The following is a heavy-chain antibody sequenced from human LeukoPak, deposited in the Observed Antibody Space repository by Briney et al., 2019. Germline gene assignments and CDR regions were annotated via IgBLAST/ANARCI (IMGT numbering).Heavy chain of an antibody. V-gene: IGHV4-34*01. CDR2: INHSGST. J-gene: IGHJ4*02. CDR3: ARSSGDSYAHYFDY. D-gene: IGHD5-18*01. CDR1: GGSFSGYY. Sequence: ASETLSLTCAVYGGSFSGYYWSWIRQPPGKGLEWIGEINHSGSTNYNPSLKSRVTISVDTSKNQFSLKLSSVTAADTAVYYCARSSGDSYAHYFDYWGQGTLVTVSS.